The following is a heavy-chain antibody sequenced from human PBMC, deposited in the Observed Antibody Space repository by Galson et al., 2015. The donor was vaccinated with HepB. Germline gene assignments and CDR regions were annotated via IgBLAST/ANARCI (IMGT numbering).Heavy chain of an antibody. D-gene: IGHD5-18*01. CDR2: ISGSGGST. CDR1: GFTFSSYA. CDR3: ARSRTAMVPGGGDY. J-gene: IGHJ4*02. V-gene: IGHV3-23*01. Sequence: SLRLSCAASGFTFSSYAMSWVRQAPGKGLEWVSAISGSGGSTYYADSVKGRFTISRDNSKNTLYLQMNSLRAEDTAVYYCARSRTAMVPGGGDYWGQGTLVTVSS.